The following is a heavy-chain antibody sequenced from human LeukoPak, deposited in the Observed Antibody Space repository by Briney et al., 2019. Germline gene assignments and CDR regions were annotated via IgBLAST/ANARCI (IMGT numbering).Heavy chain of an antibody. D-gene: IGHD3-10*01. J-gene: IGHJ6*02. V-gene: IGHV3-30*02. CDR2: IRYDGSNK. Sequence: PGGSLRLSCAAPGFTFSSYGMHWVRRAPGKGLEWVAFIRYDGSNKYYADSVKGRFTISRDNSKNTLYLQMNSLRAEDTAVYYCAKDLRKGRGVIITYYYYYGMDVWGQGTTVTVSS. CDR1: GFTFSSYG. CDR3: AKDLRKGRGVIITYYYYYGMDV.